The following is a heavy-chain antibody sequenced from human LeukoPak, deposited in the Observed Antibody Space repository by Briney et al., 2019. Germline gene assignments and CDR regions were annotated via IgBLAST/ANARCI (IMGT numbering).Heavy chain of an antibody. J-gene: IGHJ4*02. V-gene: IGHV3-53*01. Sequence: QAGGPLRLSCAASGFTVSSNYMSWVRQAPGKGLEWVSVIYSCGSTYYADSVKGRFTISRDNSKNTLYLQMNSLRAEDTAVYFCAKLRGTTRSLFDYWGQGTLVTVSS. CDR3: AKLRGTTRSLFDY. CDR2: IYSCGST. D-gene: IGHD1-26*01. CDR1: GFTVSSNY.